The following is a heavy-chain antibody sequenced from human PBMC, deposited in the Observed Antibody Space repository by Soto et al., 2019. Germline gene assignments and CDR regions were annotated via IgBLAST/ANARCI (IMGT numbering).Heavy chain of an antibody. CDR3: AEESYR. CDR2: IGSSGTPT. Sequence: VGSLRLSCAASGFTFSTYAMSWVRQAPGKGLEWVSAIGSSGTPTYYADSVRGRFTVSRDNSKFTLFLQMNSLRVEDTAVYYCAEESYRWGQGTLVTVSS. J-gene: IGHJ4*02. D-gene: IGHD2-2*02. V-gene: IGHV3-23*01. CDR1: GFTFSTYA.